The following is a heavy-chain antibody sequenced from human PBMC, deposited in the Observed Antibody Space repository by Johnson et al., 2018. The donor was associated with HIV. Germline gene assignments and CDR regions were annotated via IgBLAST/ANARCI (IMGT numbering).Heavy chain of an antibody. Sequence: QEQLVESGGGVVQPGRSLRLSCAASAFSFSSYGMHWVRQAPGKGLEWVAVTSYDGSNKYYAASVKGRFTISRDNSKNTLYLQMNSLRAEDTAVYYCARVGGYAFDIWGQGTMVTVSS. V-gene: IGHV3-30*03. CDR3: ARVGGYAFDI. J-gene: IGHJ3*02. D-gene: IGHD3-16*01. CDR1: AFSFSSYG. CDR2: TSYDGSNK.